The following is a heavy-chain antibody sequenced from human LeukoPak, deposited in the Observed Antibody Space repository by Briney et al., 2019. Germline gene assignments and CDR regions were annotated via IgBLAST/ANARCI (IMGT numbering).Heavy chain of an antibody. CDR3: ARWGGSSSWYDYFDY. V-gene: IGHV3-48*03. CDR1: GFTFSSYE. CDR2: ISSSGSTI. Sequence: PGGSLRLSCAASGFTFSSYEMNWVRQAPGKGLEWVSYISSSGSTIYYADSVKGRFTISRDNAKNSLYLQMNSLRAEDTAVYYCARWGGSSSWYDYFDYWGQGTLVTVSS. D-gene: IGHD6-13*01. J-gene: IGHJ4*02.